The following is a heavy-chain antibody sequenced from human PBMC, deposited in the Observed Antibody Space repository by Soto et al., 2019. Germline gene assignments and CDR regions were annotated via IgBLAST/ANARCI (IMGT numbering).Heavy chain of an antibody. CDR3: AREKVPAALNWFDP. V-gene: IGHV4-4*07. D-gene: IGHD2-2*01. J-gene: IGHJ5*02. CDR2: IYTSGST. Sequence: SATLSLTCTVSGGSISSYYWSWIRQPAGKGLEWIGRIYTSGSTNYNPSLKSRVTMSVDTSKNQFSLKLSSVTAADTAVYYCAREKVPAALNWFDPWGQGTLVTVSS. CDR1: GGSISSYY.